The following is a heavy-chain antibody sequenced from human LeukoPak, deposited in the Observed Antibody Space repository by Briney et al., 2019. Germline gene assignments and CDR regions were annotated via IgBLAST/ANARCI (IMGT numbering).Heavy chain of an antibody. J-gene: IGHJ6*03. CDR3: ARAGALLTSYYYYYYMDV. CDR2: IDWNGGSP. D-gene: IGHD1-26*01. Sequence: PGGSLRLSCAASGFNFDDYGMSWVRQPPGKGLEWVSGIDWNGGSPGYADSVKGRFTISRDNAKNSLYLQMNSLRAEDTALYYCARAGALLTSYYYYYYMDVWGKGTTVTVSS. V-gene: IGHV3-20*04. CDR1: GFNFDDYG.